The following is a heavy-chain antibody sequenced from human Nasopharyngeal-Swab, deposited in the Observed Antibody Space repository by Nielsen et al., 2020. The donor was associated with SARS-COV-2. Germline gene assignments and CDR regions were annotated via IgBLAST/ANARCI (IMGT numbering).Heavy chain of an antibody. V-gene: IGHV3-30*03. CDR1: GFTFSSHG. CDR2: ISYDGGKK. CDR3: ARDSDDFWSGPGVDY. D-gene: IGHD3-3*01. Sequence: GESLKISCADSGFTFSSHGMHWVRQAPGKGLEWVAVISYDGGKKYYADSVKGRFTISRDNSKNTLYLQMNSLRTEDTAVYYCARDSDDFWSGPGVDYWGQGTLVTVSS. J-gene: IGHJ4*02.